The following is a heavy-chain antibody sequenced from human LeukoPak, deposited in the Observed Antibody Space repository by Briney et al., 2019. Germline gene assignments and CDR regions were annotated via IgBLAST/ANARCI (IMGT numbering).Heavy chain of an antibody. J-gene: IGHJ4*02. CDR2: IKQDGSEK. CDR3: ARVKSAMIVPVYFDY. V-gene: IGHV3-7*01. D-gene: IGHD3-22*01. CDR1: GFTFSDYY. Sequence: GGSLRLSCAASGFTFSDYYMSWVRQAPGKGLEWVANIKQDGSEKYYVDSVKGRFTVSRDNAKNSLYLQMNSLRAEDTAVYYCARVKSAMIVPVYFDYWGQGTLVTVSS.